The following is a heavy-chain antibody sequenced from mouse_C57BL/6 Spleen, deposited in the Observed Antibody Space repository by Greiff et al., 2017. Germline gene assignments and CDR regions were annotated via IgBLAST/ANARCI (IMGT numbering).Heavy chain of an antibody. Sequence: QVQLQQPGAELVKPGASVKLSCKASGYTFTSYWMHWVKQRPGRGLEWIGRIDPNSGGTKYNGKFKSKATLTVDKPSSTAYMQLSSLTSEDSAVXYGASPYYSNTWYFDVWGTGTTVTVSS. D-gene: IGHD2-5*01. V-gene: IGHV1-72*01. CDR1: GYTFTSYW. CDR3: ASPYYSNTWYFDV. CDR2: IDPNSGGT. J-gene: IGHJ1*03.